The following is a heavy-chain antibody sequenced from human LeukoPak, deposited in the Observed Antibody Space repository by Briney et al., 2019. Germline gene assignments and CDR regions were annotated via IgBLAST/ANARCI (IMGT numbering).Heavy chain of an antibody. V-gene: IGHV3-23*01. CDR2: FDSSDGST. Sequence: GSLRLSCAASGFTFSSFAMSWARQAPGKGLEWVSCFDSSDGSTYYAGSVKGRFTISRDNSRNTLNLQMNSLRAEDTAVYSCAKDLTSMVRGYSYYYYGMDVWGQGTTVTVSS. CDR1: GFTFSSFA. D-gene: IGHD3-10*01. J-gene: IGHJ6*02. CDR3: AKDLTSMVRGYSYYYYGMDV.